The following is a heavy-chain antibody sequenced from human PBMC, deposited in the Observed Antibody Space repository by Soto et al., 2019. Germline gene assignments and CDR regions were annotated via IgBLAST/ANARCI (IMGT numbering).Heavy chain of an antibody. CDR1: GYTFTSYG. J-gene: IGHJ4*02. D-gene: IGHD6-13*01. Sequence: ASVKVSCKASGYTFTSYGISWVRQAPGQGLEWMGWISAYNGNTNYAQKLQGRVTMTTNTSTSTAYLELRSLRSDDTAVYYCARSVDSSSWYNYWGQGTLVTVSS. CDR3: ARSVDSSSWYNY. V-gene: IGHV1-18*04. CDR2: ISAYNGNT.